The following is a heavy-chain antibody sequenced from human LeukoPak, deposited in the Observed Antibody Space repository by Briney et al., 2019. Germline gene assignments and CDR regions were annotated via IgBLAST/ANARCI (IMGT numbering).Heavy chain of an antibody. Sequence: GSLRLSCAASGFIFSDSAMHWVRQAPGKGLEWVSFIYSDNTHYSDPVKGRFTISRDDSKNTLYLQMNSLRAEDTAVYYCARRAGAYSHPYGYWGQGTLVTVSS. CDR2: IYSDNT. CDR3: ARRAGAYSHPYGY. J-gene: IGHJ4*02. CDR1: GFIFSDSA. V-gene: IGHV3-53*01. D-gene: IGHD4/OR15-4a*01.